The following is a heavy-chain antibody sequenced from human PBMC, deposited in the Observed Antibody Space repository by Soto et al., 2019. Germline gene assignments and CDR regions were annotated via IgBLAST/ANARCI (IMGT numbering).Heavy chain of an antibody. CDR3: ARDFERSAIGP. J-gene: IGHJ5*02. D-gene: IGHD3-9*01. Sequence: SETLSLTCAVSGDSISRGGYSWTWIRQPPGKALEWIGNIYDSGSTSYNPSLKSRVTMSVDTSKNQFSLRLTSVTAADTAVYFCARDFERSAIGPWGQGTSVTVSS. V-gene: IGHV4-30-2*01. CDR2: IYDSGST. CDR1: GDSISRGGYS.